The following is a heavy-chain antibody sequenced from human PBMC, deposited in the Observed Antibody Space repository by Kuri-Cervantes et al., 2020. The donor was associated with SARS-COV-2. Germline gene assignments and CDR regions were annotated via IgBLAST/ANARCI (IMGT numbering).Heavy chain of an antibody. CDR3: ARDPTTVTTGIGMDV. CDR1: GYTLMELS. D-gene: IGHD4-17*01. Sequence: ASVKVSCKVSGYTLMELSIHWVRQTPGEGLEWMGGFDREDGKVVYAQRFQGRVAVTRDTPTSTVYMELSSLRSEDTAVYYCARDPTTVTTGIGMDVWGQGTTVTVSS. CDR2: FDREDGKV. V-gene: IGHV1-24*01. J-gene: IGHJ6*02.